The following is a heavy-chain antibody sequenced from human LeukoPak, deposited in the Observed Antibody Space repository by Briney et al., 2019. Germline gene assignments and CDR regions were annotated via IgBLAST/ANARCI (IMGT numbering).Heavy chain of an antibody. CDR1: GLTFSNYW. Sequence: GESLSLSCAASGLTFSNYWMHWVRHAPGKGLVWVSRIKGDGSHTIYADSVKGRFTISRDNAKNTLYLQMMSLRAEDAAVYYCVRDWDHFDFDYWGQGTLVTVSS. CDR3: VRDWDHFDFDY. CDR2: IKGDGSHT. V-gene: IGHV3-74*01. D-gene: IGHD3/OR15-3a*01. J-gene: IGHJ4*02.